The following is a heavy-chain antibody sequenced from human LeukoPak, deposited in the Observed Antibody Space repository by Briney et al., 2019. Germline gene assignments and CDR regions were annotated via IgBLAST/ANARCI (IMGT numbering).Heavy chain of an antibody. CDR2: IYSGGST. CDR1: GFTVSSNY. V-gene: IGHV3-53*01. Sequence: PGVSLRLSCAASGFTVSSNYMSWVRQAPGKGLEWVSVIYSGGSTYYADSVKGRFTISRDNSKNTLYLQMNSLRAEDTAVYYCARDAHYYDSSGYDVYWGQGTLVTVSS. CDR3: ARDAHYYDSSGYDVY. J-gene: IGHJ4*02. D-gene: IGHD3-22*01.